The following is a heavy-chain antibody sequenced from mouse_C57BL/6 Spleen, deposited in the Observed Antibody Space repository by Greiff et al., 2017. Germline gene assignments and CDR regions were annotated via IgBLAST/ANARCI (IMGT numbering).Heavy chain of an antibody. V-gene: IGHV5-6*01. J-gene: IGHJ4*01. D-gene: IGHD2-1*01. CDR2: ISSGGSYT. CDR3: ARAGNYVLYSSSMDY. CDR1: GFTFSSYG. Sequence: EVKLMESGGDLVKPGGSLKLSCAASGFTFSSYGMYWVRQTPDKRLEWVATISSGGSYTYYPDSVKGRVTMSGDNANRTLYLQMSRLQSEDTAMYFCARAGNYVLYSSSMDYGGQGPSVTVPS.